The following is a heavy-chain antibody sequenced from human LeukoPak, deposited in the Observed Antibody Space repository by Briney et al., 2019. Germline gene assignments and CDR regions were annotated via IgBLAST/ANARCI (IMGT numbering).Heavy chain of an antibody. D-gene: IGHD2-21*02. CDR3: ARSVTYNWFDP. CDR2: INPKSGAT. J-gene: IGHJ5*02. Sequence: ASVKVSCKTSGYAFINYYIHWVRLAPGQGLQWVGWINPKSGATNYAQSFQGRVALTTDTSISTAFMELSNLRPDDTAVYFCARSVTYNWFDPWGQGTRVTVSS. V-gene: IGHV1-2*02. CDR1: GYAFINYY.